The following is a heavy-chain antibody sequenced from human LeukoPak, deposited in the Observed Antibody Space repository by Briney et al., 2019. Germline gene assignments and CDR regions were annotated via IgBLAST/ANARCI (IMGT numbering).Heavy chain of an antibody. V-gene: IGHV4-31*03. Sequence: KASETLSLTCTVSGGSISSGGYYWSWIRQHPGKGLEWIGYIYYSGRTYYNPSLKSRVTISVDTSKNQFSLKLSSVTAADTAVYYCATGHGSVRGVPRSNWFDPWGQGTLVTVSS. CDR1: GGSISSGGYY. CDR2: IYYSGRT. D-gene: IGHD3-10*01. J-gene: IGHJ5*02. CDR3: ATGHGSVRGVPRSNWFDP.